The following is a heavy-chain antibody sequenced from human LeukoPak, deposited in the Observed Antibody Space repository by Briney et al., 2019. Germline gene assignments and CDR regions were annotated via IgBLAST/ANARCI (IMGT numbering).Heavy chain of an antibody. D-gene: IGHD3-9*01. CDR1: GDSVSSNSAA. V-gene: IGHV6-1*01. J-gene: IGHJ6*02. CDR2: TYYRSKWYN. CDR3: AREYYDILTEYYYYGMDV. Sequence: SQTLSLTCAISGDSVSSNSAAWNWIRQSPSRGLEWLGRTYYRSKWYNDYAVSVKSRITINPDTSKNQFSLQLNSVTPEDTAVYYCAREYYDILTEYYYYGMDVWGQGTTVTVSS.